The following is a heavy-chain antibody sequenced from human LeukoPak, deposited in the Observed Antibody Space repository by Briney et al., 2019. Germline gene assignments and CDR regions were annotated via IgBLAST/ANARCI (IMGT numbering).Heavy chain of an antibody. CDR2: IWYEAARR. Sequence: GGSLRLSCAASGFTFTDHVMHWVRQAPGKGLEWVALIWYEAARRYFADSVKGRFTISRDNSKNTLCLQMNSLRAEDTAVYYCARERSGDFNLCGQGTMVTVSS. CDR1: GFTFTDHV. V-gene: IGHV3-30*02. D-gene: IGHD3-10*01. CDR3: ARERSGDFNL. J-gene: IGHJ3*01.